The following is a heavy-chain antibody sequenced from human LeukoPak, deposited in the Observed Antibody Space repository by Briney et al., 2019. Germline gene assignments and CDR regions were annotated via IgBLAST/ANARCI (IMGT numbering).Heavy chain of an antibody. CDR1: GFTFSDYY. Sequence: GGSLRLSCAASGFTFSDYYMSWVRQAPGKGLEWVSFLSGSGEIIYYADSVKGRFTISRDNAKNTLYLQMNSLRAEDTAVYHCARAGQNNWFDPWGQGTPVTVSS. CDR3: ARAGQNNWFDP. CDR2: LSGSGEII. V-gene: IGHV3-11*01. J-gene: IGHJ5*02.